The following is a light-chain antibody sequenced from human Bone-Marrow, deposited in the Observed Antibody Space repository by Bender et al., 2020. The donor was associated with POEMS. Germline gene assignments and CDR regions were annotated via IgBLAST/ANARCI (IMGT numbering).Light chain of an antibody. CDR1: SSDDGGYAL. J-gene: IGLJ3*02. Sequence: QSALTQPASVSGSPGQSITISCTGISSDDGGYALVSWYQQRPGKAPKLILYEDSKRPSGVSNRFSGSKSGNTASLTISGLQAEDEADYYCCSYAGSRTWVFGGGTKLTVL. V-gene: IGLV2-23*01. CDR3: CSYAGSRTWV. CDR2: EDS.